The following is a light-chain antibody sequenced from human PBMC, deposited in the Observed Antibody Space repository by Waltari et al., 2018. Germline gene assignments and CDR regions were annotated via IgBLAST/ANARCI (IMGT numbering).Light chain of an antibody. Sequence: EIVMTQSPVTLSVSPGERVTLSCRASQSVNTNLAWYQQKPGQAPRLLIFGAFTRAAGVPARVSGSGSGTDFTLTISSLQSEDFALYYCQQYLDWPRHLTFGGGTKVEFK. V-gene: IGKV3-15*01. CDR2: GAF. CDR3: QQYLDWPRHLT. CDR1: QSVNTN. J-gene: IGKJ4*01.